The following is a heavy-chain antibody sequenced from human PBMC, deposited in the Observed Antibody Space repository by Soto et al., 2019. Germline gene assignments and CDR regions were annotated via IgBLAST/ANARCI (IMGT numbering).Heavy chain of an antibody. D-gene: IGHD3-22*01. V-gene: IGHV3-64D*06. J-gene: IGHJ4*02. CDR3: VKGEYYYDSSGYYPFDY. CDR2: ISTNGGST. Sequence: GGSLRLSCSASGFTFSIYAMHWVRQAPGKGLEYVSSISTNGGSTHYADSVKGRFTISRDNSKNTQYLQMSSLRADDTALYYCVKGEYYYDSSGYYPFDYWGQGTLVTVS. CDR1: GFTFSIYA.